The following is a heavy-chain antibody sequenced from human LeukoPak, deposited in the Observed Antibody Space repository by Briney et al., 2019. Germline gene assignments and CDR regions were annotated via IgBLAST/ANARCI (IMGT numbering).Heavy chain of an antibody. Sequence: SETLSLTCTVSGGSISSYYWSWLRQPPGKGLEWIGYIYYSGSTNYNPSLKSRVTISVDTSKNQFSLKLSSVTAADTAVYYCARAELLYFESPQGVWGQGTMVTVSS. CDR2: IYYSGST. CDR3: ARAELLYFESPQGV. V-gene: IGHV4-59*01. D-gene: IGHD3-9*01. J-gene: IGHJ3*01. CDR1: GGSISSYY.